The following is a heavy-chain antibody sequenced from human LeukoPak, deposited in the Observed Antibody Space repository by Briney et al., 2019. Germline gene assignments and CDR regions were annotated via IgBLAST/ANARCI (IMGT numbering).Heavy chain of an antibody. D-gene: IGHD3-22*01. CDR1: GYTFTSYY. CDR2: INPSGGST. Sequence: ALVKVSCKASGYTFTSYYMHWVRQAPGQGLEWMGIINPSGGSTSYAQKFQGRVTMTRDTSTSTVYMELSSLRSEDTAVYYCASGGDSSGYYHTAEYFQHWGQGTLVTVSS. V-gene: IGHV1-46*01. CDR3: ASGGDSSGYYHTAEYFQH. J-gene: IGHJ1*01.